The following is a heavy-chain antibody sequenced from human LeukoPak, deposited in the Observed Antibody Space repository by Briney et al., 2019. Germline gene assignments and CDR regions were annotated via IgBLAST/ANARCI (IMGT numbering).Heavy chain of an antibody. CDR2: ISGSGGST. CDR3: TRGGSVPATRSFDY. CDR1: GFTFSSYA. D-gene: IGHD6-19*01. Sequence: GGSLRLSCAASGFTFSSYAMSWVRQAPGKGLEWVSAISGSGGSTYYADSVKGRFTISRDNSKNTVYLQMNSLRVEDTAMYYCTRGGSVPATRSFDYWGQGTLVTVSS. J-gene: IGHJ4*02. V-gene: IGHV3-23*01.